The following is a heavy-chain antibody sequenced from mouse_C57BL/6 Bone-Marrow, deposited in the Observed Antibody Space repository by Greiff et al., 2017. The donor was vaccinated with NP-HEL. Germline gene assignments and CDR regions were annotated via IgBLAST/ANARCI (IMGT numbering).Heavy chain of an antibody. D-gene: IGHD2-5*01. J-gene: IGHJ4*01. Sequence: VQLQQSGAELVRPGSSVKMSCKTSGYTFTSYGINWVKQRPGQGLEWIGYIYIGNGYTEYNEKFKGKATLTSDTSSSTAYMQLSSLTSEDSAIYFCAKAYYSNYEGFLGMDYWGQGTSVTVSS. CDR1: GYTFTSYG. CDR3: AKAYYSNYEGFLGMDY. V-gene: IGHV1-58*01. CDR2: IYIGNGYT.